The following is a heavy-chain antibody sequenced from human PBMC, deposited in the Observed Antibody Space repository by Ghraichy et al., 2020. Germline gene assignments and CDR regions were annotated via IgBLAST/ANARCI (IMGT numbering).Heavy chain of an antibody. CDR2: ISSSSSYT. D-gene: IGHD5-18*01. CDR3: ARESYSYGYVAFDI. CDR1: GFTFSDYY. V-gene: IGHV3-11*05. Sequence: GGSLRLSCAASGFTFSDYYMSWIRQAPGKGLEWVSYISSSSSYTNYADSVKGRFTISRDNAKNSLYLQMNSLRAEDTAVYYCARESYSYGYVAFDIWGQGTMVTVSS. J-gene: IGHJ3*02.